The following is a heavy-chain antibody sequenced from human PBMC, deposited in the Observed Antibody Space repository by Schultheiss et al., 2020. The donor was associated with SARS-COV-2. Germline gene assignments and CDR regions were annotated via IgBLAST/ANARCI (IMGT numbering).Heavy chain of an antibody. CDR1: GDSISDYY. V-gene: IGHV4-59*12. CDR3: ARYSGPYDY. Sequence: SETLSLTCTVSGDSISDYYWSWIRQPPGKGLEWVGHIYHSGSTNYNPSLKSRVTMSVDTSKNQFSLKLSTVTAADTAVYYCARYSGPYDYWGQGTLVTVSS. J-gene: IGHJ4*02. D-gene: IGHD1-26*01. CDR2: IYHSGST.